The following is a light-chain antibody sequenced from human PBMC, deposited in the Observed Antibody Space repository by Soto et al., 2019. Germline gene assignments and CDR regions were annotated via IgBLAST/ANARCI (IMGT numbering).Light chain of an antibody. CDR1: QSVGRNY. CDR2: DAS. J-gene: IGKJ4*01. V-gene: IGKV3-20*01. CDR3: HQYAVSPLT. Sequence: IVWTQSPGTLSLSPGESATLSCRASQSVGRNYLAWFQHKPDQAPRLLIYDASNRATGVPDRFSGSGSGTDFTLSVTRLEPEDFAVYYCHQYAVSPLTFGGGTTVEIK.